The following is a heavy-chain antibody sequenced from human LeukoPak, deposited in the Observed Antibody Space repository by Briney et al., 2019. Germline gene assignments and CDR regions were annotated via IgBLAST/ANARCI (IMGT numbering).Heavy chain of an antibody. CDR1: GFTVSSSP. CDR2: IYSGGNT. D-gene: IGHD2-21*02. Sequence: GGSLRLSCAASGFTVSSSPINWVRQAPGRGLEWVSVIYSGGNTFYADSVKGRFTISRHNSENTLYLQMNSLSADDTAVYYCIRSFVMTSPYNFDYWGQGTLVTVSS. CDR3: IRSFVMTSPYNFDY. V-gene: IGHV3-53*04. J-gene: IGHJ4*02.